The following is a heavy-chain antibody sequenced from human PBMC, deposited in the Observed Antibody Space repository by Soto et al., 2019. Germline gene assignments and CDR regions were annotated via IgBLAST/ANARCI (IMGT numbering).Heavy chain of an antibody. D-gene: IGHD3-3*01. CDR1: GYTFTSYD. J-gene: IGHJ6*02. CDR3: TRHDSNYDFWSGSPPRYGMDV. V-gene: IGHV1-8*01. Sequence: ASVKVSCKASGYTFTSYDINWVRQATGQGLEWMGWMNPNSGNTGYAQKFQGRVTMTRNTSISTAYMELSSLRSEDTAVYYCTRHDSNYDFWSGSPPRYGMDVWGQGTTVTVSS. CDR2: MNPNSGNT.